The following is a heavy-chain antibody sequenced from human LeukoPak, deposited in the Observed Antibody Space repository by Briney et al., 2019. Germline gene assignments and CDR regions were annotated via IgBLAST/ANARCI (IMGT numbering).Heavy chain of an antibody. CDR2: IIPIFGTA. V-gene: IGHV1-69*13. J-gene: IGHJ4*02. Sequence: GASVKVSCKASGYTFTDYYMHWVQQAPGKGLEWMGGIIPIFGTANYAQKFQGRVTITADESTSTAYMELSSLRSEDTAVYYCARNKGCCSSTSCYGEIDYWGQGTLVTVSS. CDR1: GYTFTDYY. D-gene: IGHD2-2*01. CDR3: ARNKGCCSSTSCYGEIDY.